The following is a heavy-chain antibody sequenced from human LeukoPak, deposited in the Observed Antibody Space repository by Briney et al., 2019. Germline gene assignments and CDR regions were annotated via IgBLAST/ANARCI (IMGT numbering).Heavy chain of an antibody. Sequence: GASVKVSCKASGYTFTGYYMHWVRQAPGQGLEWLGWINPDSGGTNYAQNFQGRVTMTRDTSISTAYMELSRLRSDDTAVYYCARDITGYSSGWNIKYYFDYWGQGTLVTVSS. J-gene: IGHJ4*02. D-gene: IGHD6-19*01. CDR1: GYTFTGYY. V-gene: IGHV1-2*02. CDR3: ARDITGYSSGWNIKYYFDY. CDR2: INPDSGGT.